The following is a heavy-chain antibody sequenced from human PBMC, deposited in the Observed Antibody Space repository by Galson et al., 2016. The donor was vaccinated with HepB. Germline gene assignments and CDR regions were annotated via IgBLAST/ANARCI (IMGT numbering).Heavy chain of an antibody. CDR2: ISWNSGSI. D-gene: IGHD1-1*01. Sequence: SLRLSCAASGFIFHDYAMHWVRHAPGKGLEWVSGISWNSGSIGYADSVKGRFTISRDNAENSLYLQMDSLKAEDTAVYYCARSVNGSFDYWGQGTLVTVSS. CDR3: ARSVNGSFDY. V-gene: IGHV3-9*01. J-gene: IGHJ4*02. CDR1: GFIFHDYA.